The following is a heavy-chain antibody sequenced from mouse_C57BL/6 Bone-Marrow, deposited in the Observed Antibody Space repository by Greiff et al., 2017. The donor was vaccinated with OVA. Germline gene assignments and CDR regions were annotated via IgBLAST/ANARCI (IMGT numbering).Heavy chain of an antibody. D-gene: IGHD1-1*01. V-gene: IGHV1-47*01. Sequence: VQLQQSGAELVKPGASVKMSCKASGYTFTTYPIEWMKQNHGKSLEWIGNFHPYNDDTKYNEKFKGKATLTVEKSSSTVYLELSRLTSDDSAVYYCAMKGINYYGSSYVWFAYWGQGTLVTVSA. J-gene: IGHJ3*01. CDR3: AMKGINYYGSSYVWFAY. CDR2: FHPYNDDT. CDR1: GYTFTTYP.